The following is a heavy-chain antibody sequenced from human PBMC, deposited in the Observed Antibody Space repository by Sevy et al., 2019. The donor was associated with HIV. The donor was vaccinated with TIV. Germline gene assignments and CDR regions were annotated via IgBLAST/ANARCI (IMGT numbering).Heavy chain of an antibody. J-gene: IGHJ6*02. Sequence: SETLSLTCTVSGGSISSYYWSWIRQPAGKGLEWIGRIYTSGSTNYNPSLKSRVTVSVDTSKNQFSLKLSSVTAADTAVYYRARDRDWSRGMDVWGQGTTVTVSS. CDR3: ARDRDWSRGMDV. CDR1: GGSISSYY. V-gene: IGHV4-4*07. CDR2: IYTSGST. D-gene: IGHD3-3*01.